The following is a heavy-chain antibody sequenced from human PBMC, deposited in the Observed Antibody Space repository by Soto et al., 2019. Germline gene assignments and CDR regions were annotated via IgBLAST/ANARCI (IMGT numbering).Heavy chain of an antibody. Sequence: SETLSLTCTVSGGSISSYYWSWIRQPAGKGLEWIGRIYTSGSTNYNPSLKSRVTMSVDTSKNQFSLKLSSVTAADTAVYYCARDIFQEIYSGYVQKYFDYWGQGTLVTVSS. CDR3: ARDIFQEIYSGYVQKYFDY. J-gene: IGHJ4*02. CDR2: IYTSGST. CDR1: GGSISSYY. D-gene: IGHD5-12*01. V-gene: IGHV4-4*07.